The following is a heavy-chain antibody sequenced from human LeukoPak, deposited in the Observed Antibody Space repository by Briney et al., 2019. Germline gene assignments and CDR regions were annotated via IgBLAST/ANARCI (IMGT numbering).Heavy chain of an antibody. J-gene: IGHJ6*03. CDR2: ISAYNGNT. CDR1: GYTFTSYG. CDR3: AIRHRDFWSGYLGYYMDV. D-gene: IGHD3-3*01. Sequence: GASVKVSCKASGYTFTSYGISWVRQAPGQGLEWMGWISAYNGNTNYAQKLQGRVTMTTDTSTSTAYMELSSLRSEDTAVYYCAIRHRDFWSGYLGYYMDVWGKGTTVTVSS. V-gene: IGHV1-18*01.